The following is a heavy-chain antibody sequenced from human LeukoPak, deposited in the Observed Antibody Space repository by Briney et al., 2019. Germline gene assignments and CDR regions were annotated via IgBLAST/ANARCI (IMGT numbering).Heavy chain of an antibody. CDR3: ASRVLASSDFAY. Sequence: SETLSLTCAVYGDSFRKYCWSWIRQPPGKGREWMGEINDRGSTNYNPSLNSGGTISVDTSKNQYSLKLRPVTAADTAVYYCASRVLASSDFAYWGQGTLVTVSS. CDR2: INDRGST. J-gene: IGHJ4*02. CDR1: GDSFRKYC. D-gene: IGHD2-8*02. V-gene: IGHV4-34*01.